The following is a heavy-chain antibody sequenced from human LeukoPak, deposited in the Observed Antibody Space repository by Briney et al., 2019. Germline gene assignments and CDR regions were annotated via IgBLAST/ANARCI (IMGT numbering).Heavy chain of an antibody. CDR3: ARGPTGSGYTDF. CDR2: MSPNNAYT. Sequence: PVASVKVSCKASGYTFSNYGITWMRQAPGQGLEWMGWMSPNNAYTGYAPRFQGRVTMTRNTSINTAYMEMTSLRSEDTAVYYCARGPTGSGYTDFWGQGTLVTVSS. J-gene: IGHJ4*02. V-gene: IGHV1-8*02. CDR1: GYTFSNYG. D-gene: IGHD3-10*01.